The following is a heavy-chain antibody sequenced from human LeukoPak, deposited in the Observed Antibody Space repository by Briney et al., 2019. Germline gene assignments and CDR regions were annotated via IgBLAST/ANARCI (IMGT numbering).Heavy chain of an antibody. CDR3: ARRRMTKYYFDY. CDR2: INHSGST. J-gene: IGHJ4*02. V-gene: IGHV4-34*01. Sequence: SETLSLTCAVYGGSFSGYYWSWIRQPPGKGLEWIGEINHSGSTNYNPSLKSRFTISVDTSKNQFSLKLSSVTAADTAVYYCARRRMTKYYFDYWGQGTLVTVSS. CDR1: GGSFSGYY.